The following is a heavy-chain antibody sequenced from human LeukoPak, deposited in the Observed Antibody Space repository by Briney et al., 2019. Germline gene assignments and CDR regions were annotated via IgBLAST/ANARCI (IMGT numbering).Heavy chain of an antibody. V-gene: IGHV3-23*01. CDR1: EFTFSNYA. J-gene: IGHJ5*02. Sequence: PGGSLRLSCVASEFTFSNYAMSWVRQAPGKGLEWVSGISASGSSTYYADSVKGRFTISRDNSKNTLYLQMNSLRAEDTAVYYCARDGDSIAAAGLVSWGQGTLVTVSS. D-gene: IGHD6-13*01. CDR3: ARDGDSIAAAGLVS. CDR2: ISASGSST.